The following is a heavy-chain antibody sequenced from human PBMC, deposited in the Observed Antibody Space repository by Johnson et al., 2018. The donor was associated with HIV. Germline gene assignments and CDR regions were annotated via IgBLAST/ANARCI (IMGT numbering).Heavy chain of an antibody. V-gene: IGHV3-30*02. CDR2: IRYDGSNK. D-gene: IGHD1-26*01. Sequence: QVQLVESGGGVVQPGGSLRLSCAASGFTFSSYGMHWVRQAPGKGLEWVAFIRYDGSNKYYADSVKGRFTISRDNAKNSLYLQMNSLRAEDTALYYCAKDTVGATGGDAFDIWGQGTMVTVSS. CDR3: AKDTVGATGGDAFDI. J-gene: IGHJ3*02. CDR1: GFTFSSYG.